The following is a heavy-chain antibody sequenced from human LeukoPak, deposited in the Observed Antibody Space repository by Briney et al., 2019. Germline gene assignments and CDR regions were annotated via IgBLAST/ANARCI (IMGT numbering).Heavy chain of an antibody. D-gene: IGHD4-17*01. CDR3: AKDKIDGDYVTPFVY. V-gene: IGHV3-30*18. Sequence: GRSLRLSCAAPGFTFNSYGMHWVRQAPGKGLEWVAVISHDGSQTYYTDSAKGRFTVSRDNSKNTMYLQLNSLRVEDTAMYFCAKDKIDGDYVTPFVYWGQGTLVTVSS. CDR2: ISHDGSQT. J-gene: IGHJ4*02. CDR1: GFTFNSYG.